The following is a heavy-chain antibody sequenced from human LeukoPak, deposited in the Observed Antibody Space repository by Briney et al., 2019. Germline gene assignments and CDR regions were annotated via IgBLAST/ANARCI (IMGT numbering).Heavy chain of an antibody. Sequence: SETLSLTCAVYGGSFSGYYWSWIRQPPGKGLEWIGEINHSAGTKYNPSLKSRVTISEDTSKNQFSLNLSSVTAADTAVYYCARDSRGFYGSRTFDIWGLGTMVTVSS. V-gene: IGHV4-34*01. CDR2: INHSAGT. J-gene: IGHJ3*02. CDR3: ARDSRGFYGSRTFDI. CDR1: GGSFSGYY. D-gene: IGHD3-10*01.